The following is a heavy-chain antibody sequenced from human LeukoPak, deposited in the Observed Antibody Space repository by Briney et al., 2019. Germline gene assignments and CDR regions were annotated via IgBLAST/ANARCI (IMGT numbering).Heavy chain of an antibody. CDR3: ARELGVTPYAFDI. J-gene: IGHJ3*02. CDR2: ISWNSGSI. V-gene: IGHV3-20*04. D-gene: IGHD4-23*01. CDR1: GFTFSSYA. Sequence: GGSLRLSCAASGFTFSSYAMSWVRQAPGKGLEWVSGISWNSGSIGYADSVKGRFTISRDNAKNSLYLQMNSLRAEDTAVYYCARELGVTPYAFDIWGQGTMVTVSS.